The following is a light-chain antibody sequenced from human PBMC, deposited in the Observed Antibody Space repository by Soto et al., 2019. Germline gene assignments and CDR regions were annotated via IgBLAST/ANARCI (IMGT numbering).Light chain of an antibody. CDR2: NNN. Sequence: QSVVTQPPSASGTPGQRVTISCSGSSSNIGRNTVNWYQQFPGTAPNLLIYNNNERPSGVPDRFSGSKSGTSASLAISGLRSDDEDAYYCAVWDASLNGRVFGGGTKLTVL. CDR1: SSNIGRNT. J-gene: IGLJ3*02. V-gene: IGLV1-44*01. CDR3: AVWDASLNGRV.